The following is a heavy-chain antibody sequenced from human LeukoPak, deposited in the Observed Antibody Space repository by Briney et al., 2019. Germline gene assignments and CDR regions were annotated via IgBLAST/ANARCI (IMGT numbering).Heavy chain of an antibody. CDR3: ASSFYYDSRDY. Sequence: SETLSLTCVVYGGSFSGYFWSWIRQPPGKGLEWIGEITPSGSTNYSPSLKSRVSISMDTSKKKLSLRLTSVTAADSAVYYCASSFYYDSRDYWGQGTLVTVSS. D-gene: IGHD3-22*01. CDR1: GGSFSGYF. CDR2: ITPSGST. V-gene: IGHV4-34*01. J-gene: IGHJ4*02.